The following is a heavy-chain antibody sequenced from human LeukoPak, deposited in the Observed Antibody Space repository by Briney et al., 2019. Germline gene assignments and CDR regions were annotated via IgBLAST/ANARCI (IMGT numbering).Heavy chain of an antibody. J-gene: IGHJ1*01. CDR2: ISGGGDIT. CDR3: AKEGSYCSSTSCYTGAEYFQH. CDR1: GFNFANHA. V-gene: IGHV3-23*01. D-gene: IGHD2-2*02. Sequence: GGSLRLSCAASGFNFANHAMSWVRQTPGKGLEWVSAISGGGDITYYADSVTGRFTISRDNSKDTLFLQMHSLRPGDTAVYYCAKEGSYCSSTSCYTGAEYFQHWGQGTLVTVSS.